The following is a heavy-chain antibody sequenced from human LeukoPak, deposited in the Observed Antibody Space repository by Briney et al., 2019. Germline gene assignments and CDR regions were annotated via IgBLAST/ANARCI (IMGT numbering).Heavy chain of an antibody. CDR1: GGSFSGYY. Sequence: SETLSLTCAVSGGSFSGYYWSWIRQPPGKGLEWIGEINHSGSTNYNPSLKSRVTISVDTSKDQFSLKLSSETAADTAVYYCARGRFQTYYDFWSGYYTGHYYMDVWGKGTTVTVSS. D-gene: IGHD3-3*01. CDR2: INHSGST. V-gene: IGHV4-34*01. CDR3: ARGRFQTYYDFWSGYYTGHYYMDV. J-gene: IGHJ6*03.